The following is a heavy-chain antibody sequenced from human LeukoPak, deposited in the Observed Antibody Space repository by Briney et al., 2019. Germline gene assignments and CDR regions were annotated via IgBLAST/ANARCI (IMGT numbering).Heavy chain of an antibody. CDR1: GGSISTDNW. V-gene: IGHV4-39*01. CDR2: IYDSGST. J-gene: IGHJ5*02. Sequence: PSGTLSLTCAVSGGSISTDNWWHWIRQPPGKGLEWIGSIYDSGSTYYDPSLKSRVTISVDTSKNQFSLKLNSVTAADTAVYYRARHYGPWGQGTLVTVSS. CDR3: ARHYGP. D-gene: IGHD3-10*01.